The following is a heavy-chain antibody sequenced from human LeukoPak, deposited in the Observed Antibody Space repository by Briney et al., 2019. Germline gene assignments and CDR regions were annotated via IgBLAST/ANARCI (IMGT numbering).Heavy chain of an antibody. Sequence: SETLSLTCAVYGGSFSGYYWSWIRQPPGKGLEWIGEINHSGSTNYNPSLKSRVTISVDTSKNQFSLKLSSVTAADTAVYYCARDPSPDYDFWSGRGDYWGQGTLVTVSS. J-gene: IGHJ4*02. CDR2: INHSGST. CDR3: ARDPSPDYDFWSGRGDY. D-gene: IGHD3-3*01. CDR1: GGSFSGYY. V-gene: IGHV4-34*01.